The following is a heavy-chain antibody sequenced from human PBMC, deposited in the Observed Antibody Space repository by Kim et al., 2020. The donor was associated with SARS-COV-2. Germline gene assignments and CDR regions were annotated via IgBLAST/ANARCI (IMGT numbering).Heavy chain of an antibody. CDR3: ARRGTRLDD. V-gene: IGHV4-61*01. CDR1: GGSFSSGSYY. D-gene: IGHD1-26*01. CDR2: IYYSGSN. Sequence: SETLSLTCTVSGGSFSSGSYYWSWLRQPPGKGLEWLGYIYYSGSNYYNPSLKSRVAISIDTSKNQFSLKLSSVTAADTAVYYCARRGTRLDDWGQGTLVTVSS. J-gene: IGHJ4*02.